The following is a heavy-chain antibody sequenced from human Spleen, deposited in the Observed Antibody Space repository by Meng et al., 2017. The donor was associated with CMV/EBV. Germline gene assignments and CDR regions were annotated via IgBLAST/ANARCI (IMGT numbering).Heavy chain of an antibody. V-gene: IGHV4-59*01. CDR3: ARGRAEIDY. CDR1: GGSISSYY. CDR2: IYYSGST. Sequence: GSLRLSCTVSGGSISSYYWSWIRQPPGKGLEWIGYIYYSGSTNYNPSLKSRVTISVDTSKNQFSLKLSSVTAADTAVYYCARGRAEIDYWGQGTLVTVSS. D-gene: IGHD5-24*01. J-gene: IGHJ4*02.